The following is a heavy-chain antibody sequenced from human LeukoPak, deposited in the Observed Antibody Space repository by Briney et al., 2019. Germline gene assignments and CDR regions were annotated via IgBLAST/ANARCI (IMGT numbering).Heavy chain of an antibody. CDR3: ARGAEMDFDWLAKYYYYAMDV. D-gene: IGHD3-9*01. J-gene: IGHJ6*02. Sequence: SETLSLTCTVSGGSIRSGDNYCSWIRQPPGKGLEWIGYIYYSGTTYYNPSLKSRVIISLDTSKNHFSLKLSSMTAADTAVYYCARGAEMDFDWLAKYYYYAMDVWGQGTTVTVSS. CDR1: GGSIRSGDNY. V-gene: IGHV4-30-4*01. CDR2: IYYSGTT.